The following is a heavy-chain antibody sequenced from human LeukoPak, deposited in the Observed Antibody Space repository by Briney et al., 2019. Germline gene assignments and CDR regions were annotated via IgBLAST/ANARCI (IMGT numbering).Heavy chain of an antibody. CDR3: ARDWVYKIDY. V-gene: IGHV3-74*01. J-gene: IGHJ4*02. Sequence: GGSLRLSCETAGFTFSSYVMHWVRRTPGKGLVWVSRISHDGFISYADSVKGRFTISRDNAKNTLILQMNSLRAEDTAVYCCARDWVYKIDYWGRGTLVTVSS. CDR2: ISHDGFI. CDR1: GFTFSSYV. D-gene: IGHD5-24*01.